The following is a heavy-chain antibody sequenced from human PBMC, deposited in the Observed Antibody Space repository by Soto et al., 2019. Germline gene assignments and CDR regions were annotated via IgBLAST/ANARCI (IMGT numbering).Heavy chain of an antibody. CDR3: ARGLPFGR. D-gene: IGHD3-3*01. CDR2: IYHSGST. Sequence: LQLQESGSGLVKPSQTLSLTCAVSGGSISSGGYSWRWLRQPPGKGLEWIGYIYHSGSTYYNPSLKSRVTISVDRSKNQCSLKLSSVTAADTAVYYCARGLPFGRWGQGTLVTVSS. CDR1: GGSISSGGYS. J-gene: IGHJ4*02. V-gene: IGHV4-30-2*01.